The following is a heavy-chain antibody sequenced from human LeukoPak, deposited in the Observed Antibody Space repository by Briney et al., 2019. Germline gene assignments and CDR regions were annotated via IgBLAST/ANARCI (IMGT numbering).Heavy chain of an antibody. D-gene: IGHD3-16*02. Sequence: PSETLSLTCTVSGGSISSYYWSWIRQPPGKGLEWIGYIYYSGSTNYNPSLKSRVTISVDRSKNQFSLKLSSVTAADTAVYYCARVGGLVTNYYYMDVWGKGTTVTVSS. J-gene: IGHJ6*03. CDR3: ARVGGLVTNYYYMDV. CDR1: GGSISSYY. CDR2: IYYSGST. V-gene: IGHV4-59*12.